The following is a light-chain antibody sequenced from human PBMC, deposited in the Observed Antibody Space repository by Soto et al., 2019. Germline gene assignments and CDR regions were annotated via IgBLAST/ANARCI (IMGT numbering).Light chain of an antibody. Sequence: DIQMTQSPSSLSASVGDRVTITCRASQSISNYLNWYQHEPGKAPNLLIYAATTLQSGVPSRFSGSGSGTDFTLTISSLQPEDFATYYCQQSYSNPRTFGQGTKVDIK. V-gene: IGKV1-39*01. J-gene: IGKJ1*01. CDR2: AAT. CDR1: QSISNY. CDR3: QQSYSNPRT.